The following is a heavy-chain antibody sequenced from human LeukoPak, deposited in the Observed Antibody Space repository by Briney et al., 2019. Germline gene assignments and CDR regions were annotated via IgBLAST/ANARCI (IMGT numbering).Heavy chain of an antibody. V-gene: IGHV3-23*01. CDR3: AKDRLTRRYQPHDYGY. CDR1: GFTFSSYA. CDR2: ISGSGGST. J-gene: IGHJ4*02. Sequence: GGSLRLSCAASGFTFSSYAMSWVRQAPGKGREWVSAISGSGGSTYYADSVKGRFTISRDNSKNTLYLQMNSLRAEDTAVYYCAKDRLTRRYQPHDYGYWGQGTLVTVSS. D-gene: IGHD4-17*01.